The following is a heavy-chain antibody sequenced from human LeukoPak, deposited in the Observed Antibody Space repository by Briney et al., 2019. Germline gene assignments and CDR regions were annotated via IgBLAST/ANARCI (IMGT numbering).Heavy chain of an antibody. J-gene: IGHJ4*02. V-gene: IGHV4-39*01. Sequence: SETLCLTCTVSGGSISSSSYYWGWIRQPPGKGLEWIASIYYSGSTYYNPSLKSRVTIVMDTSKNQFSLKLSSVTAADTAVYYCARLTATTPLDYWGQGILVTVSS. CDR2: IYYSGST. D-gene: IGHD1-20*01. CDR3: ARLTATTPLDY. CDR1: GGSISSSSYY.